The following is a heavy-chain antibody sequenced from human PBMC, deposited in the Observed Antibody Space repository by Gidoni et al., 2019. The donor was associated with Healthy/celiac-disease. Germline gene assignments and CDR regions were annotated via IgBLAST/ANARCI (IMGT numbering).Heavy chain of an antibody. J-gene: IGHJ6*02. CDR2: ISGSGGST. CDR1: GFTFSSYA. CDR3: AKDSYYDFWSGYYSRHYYYYGMDV. V-gene: IGHV3-23*01. Sequence: EVQLLESGGGLVQPGGSLRLSCAASGFTFSSYAMSCVRQAPGKGLEWVSAISGSGGSTYYADSVKGRFTISRDNSKNTLYLQMNSLRAEDTAVYYCAKDSYYDFWSGYYSRHYYYYGMDVWGQGTTVTVSS. D-gene: IGHD3-3*01.